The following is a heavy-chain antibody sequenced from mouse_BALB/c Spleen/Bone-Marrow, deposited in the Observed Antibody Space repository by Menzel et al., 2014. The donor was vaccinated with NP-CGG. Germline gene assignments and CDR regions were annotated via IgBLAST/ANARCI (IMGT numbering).Heavy chain of an antibody. CDR3: TITARADFDY. V-gene: IGHV1S16*01. J-gene: IGHJ2*01. CDR2: INPSNGDT. Sequence: QVQLQQPGAELVKPGASVKLSCKASGYTFTSYWIHWVKLRPGQGFEWIGEINPSNGDTNYNEKFKRKATLTVDKSSSTAYMQLSSLTSEDSAVYYCTITARADFDYWGQGTTLTVSS. D-gene: IGHD3-1*01. CDR1: GYTFTSYW.